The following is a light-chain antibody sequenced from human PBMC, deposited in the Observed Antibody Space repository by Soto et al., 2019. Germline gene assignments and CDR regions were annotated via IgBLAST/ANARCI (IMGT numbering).Light chain of an antibody. V-gene: IGKV3-20*01. Sequence: IVLSQASGAPSFSPGEGGTLSSRALQSVSSNFLAWNQEKPGQAPRLLIYGASSRATGIPDRFSGSGSGTDFTLTISRLEPEDFAVYYCRQYGRSLGFAFGGRTKVDIK. CDR2: GAS. CDR1: QSVSSNF. J-gene: IGKJ4*01. CDR3: RQYGRSLGFA.